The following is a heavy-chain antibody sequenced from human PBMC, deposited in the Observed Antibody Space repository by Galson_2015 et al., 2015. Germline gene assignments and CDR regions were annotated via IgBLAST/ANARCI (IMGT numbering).Heavy chain of an antibody. J-gene: IGHJ4*02. V-gene: IGHV3-30-3*01. CDR2: ISYDGSNK. D-gene: IGHD3-9*01. Sequence: SLRLSCAASGFTFSSYAMHWVRQAPGKGLEWVAVISYDGSNKYYADSVKGRFTISRDNPKNTLYLQMNSLRAEDTAVYYCARAALDILTGYRSWYLDYWGQGTLVTVSS. CDR1: GFTFSSYA. CDR3: ARAALDILTGYRSWYLDY.